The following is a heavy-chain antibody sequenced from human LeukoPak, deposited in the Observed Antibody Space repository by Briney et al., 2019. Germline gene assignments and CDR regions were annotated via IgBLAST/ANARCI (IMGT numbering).Heavy chain of an antibody. CDR1: GFTFSSYA. CDR2: ISGSGGST. Sequence: GGSLRLSCAASGFTFSSYAMSWVRQAPGKGLEWVSAISGSGGSTYYADSVKGRFTISRDNAKNSLYLQMNSLRAEDTAVYYCARARYSGYARGLGYYMDVWGKGTTVTVSS. V-gene: IGHV3-23*01. CDR3: ARARYSGYARGLGYYMDV. J-gene: IGHJ6*03. D-gene: IGHD5-12*01.